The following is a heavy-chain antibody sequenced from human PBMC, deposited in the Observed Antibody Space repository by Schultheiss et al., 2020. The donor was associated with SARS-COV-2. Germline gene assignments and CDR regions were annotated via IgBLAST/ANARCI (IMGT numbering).Heavy chain of an antibody. J-gene: IGHJ1*01. CDR2: IYYSGST. D-gene: IGHD2-15*01. Sequence: SETLSLTCAVYGGSISSGGYYWSWIRQHPGKGLEWIGYIYYSGSTNYNPSLKSRVTISVDTSKNQFSLKLSSVTAADTAVYYCAVTLRADRSGSAEYFQHWGQGTLVTVSS. CDR3: AVTLRADRSGSAEYFQH. V-gene: IGHV4-31*11. CDR1: GGSISSGGYY.